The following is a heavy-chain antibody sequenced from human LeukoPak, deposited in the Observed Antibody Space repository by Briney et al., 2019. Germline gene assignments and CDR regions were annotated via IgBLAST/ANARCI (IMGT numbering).Heavy chain of an antibody. Sequence: SQTLSLTCAVSGGSISSGGYSWSWVRQPPGKGLEWIGYIYHRGSTYYNPSLKSRVTISVDRSKNQFSLKLSSVTAADTAVYYCARDYYDSSGYYFMAFDIWGQGTMVTVSS. V-gene: IGHV4-30-2*01. J-gene: IGHJ3*02. D-gene: IGHD3-22*01. CDR2: IYHRGST. CDR3: ARDYYDSSGYYFMAFDI. CDR1: GGSISSGGYS.